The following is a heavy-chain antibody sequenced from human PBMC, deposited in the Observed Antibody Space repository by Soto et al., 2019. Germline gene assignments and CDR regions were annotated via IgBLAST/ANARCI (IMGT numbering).Heavy chain of an antibody. D-gene: IGHD1-1*01. CDR3: ATLEGGEAPKAY. J-gene: IGHJ4*02. CDR2: IDPIDSYT. Sequence: EVQLVQSGAEVKKPGESLRISCKGSGYSFTTYWISWVRQMPGKGLEWMGKIDPIDSYTNYSPSFQGHVTISADKSISTAYLQWSSLKASDTAMYYCATLEGGEAPKAYWGQGTLVTVSS. V-gene: IGHV5-10-1*01. CDR1: GYSFTTYW.